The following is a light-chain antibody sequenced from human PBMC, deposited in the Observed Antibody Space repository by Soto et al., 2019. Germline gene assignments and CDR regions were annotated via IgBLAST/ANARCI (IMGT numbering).Light chain of an antibody. V-gene: IGLV6-57*01. CDR1: SGSIASNY. J-gene: IGLJ3*02. Sequence: NFMLTQPHSVSESPGKTVIISCTRSSGSIASNYVQWYQQRPGSSPTTVIYEDNQRPSGVPDRFSGSIDSSSNSASLTISGLETEAEADYYWQSYDATNRVFGGGPKVTVL. CDR3: QSYDATNRV. CDR2: EDN.